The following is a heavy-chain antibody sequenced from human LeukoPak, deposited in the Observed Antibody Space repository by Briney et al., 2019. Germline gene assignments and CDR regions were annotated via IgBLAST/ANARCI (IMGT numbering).Heavy chain of an antibody. D-gene: IGHD3-10*01. V-gene: IGHV3-7*01. CDR3: ARVLHGAGTYYNIAMRRFDWFDP. CDR1: GFTFSSYW. J-gene: IGHJ5*02. CDR2: IKQDGSEK. Sequence: AGGSLRLSCAASGFTFSSYWMSWVRQAPGKGLEWVANIKQDGSEKYYVDSVKGRFAISRDNAKNSLYLQMNSLRAEDTAVYYCARVLHGAGTYYNIAMRRFDWFDPWGQGTLVTVSS.